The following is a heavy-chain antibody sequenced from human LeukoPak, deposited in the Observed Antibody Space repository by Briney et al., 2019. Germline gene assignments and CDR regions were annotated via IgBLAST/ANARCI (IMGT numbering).Heavy chain of an antibody. Sequence: ASVKVSCKASGGTFSSYAISWVRQAPGQELEWMGGIIPIFGTANYAQKFQGRVTITADESTSTAYMELSSLRSEDTAVYYCARAYCSSTSCPMGFDYWGQGTLVTVSS. CDR1: GGTFSSYA. CDR3: ARAYCSSTSCPMGFDY. CDR2: IIPIFGTA. J-gene: IGHJ4*02. V-gene: IGHV1-69*01. D-gene: IGHD2-2*01.